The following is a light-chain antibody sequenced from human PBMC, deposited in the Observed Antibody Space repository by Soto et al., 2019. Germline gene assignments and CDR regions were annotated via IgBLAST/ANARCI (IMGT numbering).Light chain of an antibody. CDR1: QSISSW. V-gene: IGKV1-5*01. J-gene: IGKJ1*01. CDR2: AAS. Sequence: DIQMTQSPSTLSASVGDRVTITCRASQSISSWLAWYQQKPGKAPKLLIYAASTLQSGVPSRFSGSGSGTEFTLTISSLQPDDFATYYCQQYKSYWTFGQGTKVDI. CDR3: QQYKSYWT.